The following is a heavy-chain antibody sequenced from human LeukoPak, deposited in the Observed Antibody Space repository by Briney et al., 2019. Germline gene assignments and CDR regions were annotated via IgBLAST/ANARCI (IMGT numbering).Heavy chain of an antibody. CDR3: AHRRVRYAFDI. CDR1: GFSLSTSEAG. CDR2: IYWDDDK. Sequence: GSGPTLANPTQTLSLTCTFSGFSLSTSEAGVGWIRQPPGKALERLALIYWDDDKRSSPSLKTRLTFTKDTSTNQVVLTVTNMDTVDTATYYCAHRRVRYAFDIWGQGTMVTVSS. J-gene: IGHJ3*02. V-gene: IGHV2-5*02.